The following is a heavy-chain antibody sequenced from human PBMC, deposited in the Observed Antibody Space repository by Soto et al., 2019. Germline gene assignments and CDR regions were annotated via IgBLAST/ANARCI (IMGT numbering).Heavy chain of an antibody. CDR1: GFTFSSYA. CDR3: AKDWRVSPTVCGGDDAFDI. Sequence: GGSLRLSCAASGFTFSSYAMSWVRQAPGKGLEWVSAISGSGGSTYYAESVKGRFTIARDNSKNTLYLQMNSLRAEDTAVYYCAKDWRVSPTVCGGDDAFDIWGQGTMVTVSS. D-gene: IGHD2-21*01. V-gene: IGHV3-23*01. J-gene: IGHJ3*02. CDR2: ISGSGGST.